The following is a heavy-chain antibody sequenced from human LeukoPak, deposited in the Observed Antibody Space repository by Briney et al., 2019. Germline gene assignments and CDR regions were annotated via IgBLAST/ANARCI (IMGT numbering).Heavy chain of an antibody. Sequence: SETLSLTCTVSGGSVNNYYWSWIRQPPGKGLEWIGYIQYGGRTYYSPSLKSRVTISMDLSKIQFSLKMSSVTAADTAVYYCARDFFGDFDHWGQGILVTVSS. V-gene: IGHV4-59*02. CDR2: IQYGGRT. CDR3: ARDFFGDFDH. D-gene: IGHD2/OR15-2a*01. J-gene: IGHJ4*02. CDR1: GGSVNNYY.